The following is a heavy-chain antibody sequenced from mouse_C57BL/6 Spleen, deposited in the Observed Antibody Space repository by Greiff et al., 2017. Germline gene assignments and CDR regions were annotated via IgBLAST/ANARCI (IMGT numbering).Heavy chain of an antibody. D-gene: IGHD2-4*01. CDR1: GFTIKDYY. CDR2: IDPEDGAT. V-gene: IGHV14-2*01. J-gene: IGHJ3*01. Sequence: VQLQQSGAELVKPGASVKLSCTASGFTIKDYYMHWVKQRTEQGLEWIGRIDPEDGATKYAPKFQGKATIPADTSSNTAYMPLSSLTSEDTAVYYCARSGGLRRGAWFAYWGQGTLVTVSA. CDR3: ARSGGLRRGAWFAY.